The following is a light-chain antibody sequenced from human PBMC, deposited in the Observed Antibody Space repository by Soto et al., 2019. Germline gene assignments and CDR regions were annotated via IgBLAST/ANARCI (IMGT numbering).Light chain of an antibody. CDR2: AAS. J-gene: IGKJ1*01. V-gene: IGKV1-39*01. CDR3: QQTYISPRS. CDR1: QSISSY. Sequence: DFEMSQIASSLSACVGQRVTITCRASQSISSYLNWYQQKPGQAPKLLIYAASSLQSGVPSRFSGSRSGTDFTFTISRLQSEDVAPYYCQQTYISPRSFGQVTKV.